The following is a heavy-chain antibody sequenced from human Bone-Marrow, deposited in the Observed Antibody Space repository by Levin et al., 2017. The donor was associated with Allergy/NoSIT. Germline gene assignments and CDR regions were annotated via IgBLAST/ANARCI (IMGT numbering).Heavy chain of an antibody. CDR2: INPNSGGT. V-gene: IGHV1-2*02. CDR3: ARGDDFWSGYYGWDAFDI. Sequence: GESLKISCKASGYTFTGYYMHWVRQAPGQGLEWMGWINPNSGGTNYAQKFQGRVTMTRDTSISTAYMELSRLRSDDTAVYYCARGDDFWSGYYGWDAFDIWGQGTMVTVSS. D-gene: IGHD3-3*01. J-gene: IGHJ3*02. CDR1: GYTFTGYY.